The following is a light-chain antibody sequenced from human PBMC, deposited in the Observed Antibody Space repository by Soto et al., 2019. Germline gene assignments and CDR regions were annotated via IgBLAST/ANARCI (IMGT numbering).Light chain of an antibody. J-gene: IGLJ3*02. V-gene: IGLV2-23*01. CDR2: EAS. Sequence: QSALTQPASVSGSPGQSITISCTGSISDIGTYNLVSWLQQHPGKAPKLMIYEASKRPSGVSNRFSGSKSGDTASLTISGLQAEDEADYYCTSFARGSTLVFGGGTKVTVL. CDR3: TSFARGSTLV. CDR1: ISDIGTYNL.